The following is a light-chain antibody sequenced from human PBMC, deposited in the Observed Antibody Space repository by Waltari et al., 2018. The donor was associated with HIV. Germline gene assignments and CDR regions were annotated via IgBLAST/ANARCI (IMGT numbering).Light chain of an antibody. CDR1: SSYVGRHTR. CDR2: EVT. CDR3: SSYTSSSTYV. V-gene: IGLV2-18*02. Sequence: QSDLTQPPSVSASPGQSATIPCTGSSSYVGRHTRVTWYQQPPGTAPKLLIYEVTYRPSGVPDRFSGSKSGNTASLTISGLQAEDEADYYCSSYTSSSTYVFGTGTRVTVL. J-gene: IGLJ1*01.